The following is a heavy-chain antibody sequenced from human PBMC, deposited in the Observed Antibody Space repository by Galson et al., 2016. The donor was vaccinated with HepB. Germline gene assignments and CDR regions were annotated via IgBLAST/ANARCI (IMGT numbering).Heavy chain of an antibody. J-gene: IGHJ3*02. CDR3: ARPGSAQWDAFDI. CDR2: ISSSGTYI. V-gene: IGHV3-21*01. Sequence: SLRLSCAASRFTFSRYTINWVRQAPGKGLEWVSSISSSGTYIYYADSVRGRFTISRDNAKNSLYLQMNSLRVEDTAVYYCARPGSAQWDAFDIWGQGTMGTVSS. CDR1: RFTFSRYT. D-gene: IGHD6-19*01.